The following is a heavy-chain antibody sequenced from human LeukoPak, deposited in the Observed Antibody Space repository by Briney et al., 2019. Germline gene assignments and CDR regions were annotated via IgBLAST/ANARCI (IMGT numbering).Heavy chain of an antibody. J-gene: IGHJ4*02. Sequence: HPGGSLRLSCTVSGFTVSSNSMHWVRQAPGKGLEWVAVISYDGSNKYYADSVKGRFTISRDNSKNTLYLQMNSLRAEDTAVYYCTPWSMVRGAFDYWGQGTLVTVSS. CDR3: TPWSMVRGAFDY. V-gene: IGHV3-30*03. D-gene: IGHD3-10*01. CDR1: GFTVSSNS. CDR2: ISYDGSNK.